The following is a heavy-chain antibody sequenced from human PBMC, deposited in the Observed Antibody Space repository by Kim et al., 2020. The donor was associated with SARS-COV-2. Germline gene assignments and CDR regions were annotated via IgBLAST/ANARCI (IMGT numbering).Heavy chain of an antibody. CDR2: IRSKAYGGTT. J-gene: IGHJ6*02. CDR3: TREIRYFDWLFRSDYYYCGIHV. CDR1: GFTFGDYA. D-gene: IGHD3-9*01. V-gene: IGHV3-49*04. Sequence: GGSLRLSCTASGFTFGDYAMSWVRQAPGKGLEWVGFIRSKAYGGTTEYAASVKGRFTISRDDSKSIAYLQMNSLKTEDTAVYYCTREIRYFDWLFRSDYYYCGIHVWSQATTVTVSS.